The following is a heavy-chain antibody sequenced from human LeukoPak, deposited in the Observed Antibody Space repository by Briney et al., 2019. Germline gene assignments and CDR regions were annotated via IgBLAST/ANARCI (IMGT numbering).Heavy chain of an antibody. CDR1: GGSISSYY. CDR2: IYYSGST. CDR3: ARWTWGNFDY. D-gene: IGHD3-16*01. V-gene: IGHV4-59*01. Sequence: SETLSLTCTVSGGSISSYYWSWIRQPPGKGLEWIGYIYYSGSTNYNPSLKSRVTISVDTSKNQFSPKLSSVTAADTAVYYCARWTWGNFDYWGQGTLVTVSS. J-gene: IGHJ4*02.